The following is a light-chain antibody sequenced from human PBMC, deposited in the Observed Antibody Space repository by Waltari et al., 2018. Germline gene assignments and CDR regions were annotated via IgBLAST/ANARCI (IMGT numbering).Light chain of an antibody. Sequence: EVVMTQSPATLSVSPEERATLSCRASQSVSDTLAWYQQKVGQPPRLLIYSASIRATGVPARFSGSGSGTEFTLTISSLQSEDFGVYYCQQFNTWPLTFGPGTKVDFK. CDR2: SAS. CDR1: QSVSDT. CDR3: QQFNTWPLT. V-gene: IGKV3-15*01. J-gene: IGKJ3*01.